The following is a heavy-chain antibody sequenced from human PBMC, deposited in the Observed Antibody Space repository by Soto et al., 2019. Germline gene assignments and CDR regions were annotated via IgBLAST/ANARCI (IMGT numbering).Heavy chain of an antibody. CDR1: GYTFTSYS. V-gene: IGHV1-3*01. D-gene: IGHD6-6*01. Sequence: ASVQVSCKASGYTFTSYSMHWVRQAPGQRLEWMGWINAGNGNTKYSQKFQGRVTITRDTSTSTAYMELSSLRSEDTAVYYCASSSSRYYYYYYYMDVWGKGTTVTVSS. CDR3: ASSSSRYYYYYYYMDV. J-gene: IGHJ6*03. CDR2: INAGNGNT.